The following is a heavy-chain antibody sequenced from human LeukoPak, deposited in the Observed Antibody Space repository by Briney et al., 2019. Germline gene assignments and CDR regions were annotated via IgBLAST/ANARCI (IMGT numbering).Heavy chain of an antibody. Sequence: GSLRLSCAASGFTFSSYAMIWVRQAPGKGLEWVPGISGSGGSTFYADSVKGRFTISRDNSKNTLYLLINSLRAEDTAVYYCAKDGTTVVRGLFDKWGPGTMVTVSS. CDR3: AKDGTTVVRGLFDK. CDR2: ISGSGGST. D-gene: IGHD4-23*01. J-gene: IGHJ3*02. V-gene: IGHV3-23*01. CDR1: GFTFSSYA.